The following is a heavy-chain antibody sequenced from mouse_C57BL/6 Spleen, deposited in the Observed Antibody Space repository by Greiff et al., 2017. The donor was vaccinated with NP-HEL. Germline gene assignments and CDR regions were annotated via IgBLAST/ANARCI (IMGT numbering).Heavy chain of an antibody. Sequence: QVQLQQSGAELVKPGASVKISCKASGYAFSSYWMNWVKQRPGKGLEWIGQIYPGDGDTNYNGKFKGKATLTADKSSSTAYMQLSSLTSEASAVYFCARSGYYGSSPLSMDYWGQGTSVTVSS. J-gene: IGHJ4*01. CDR2: IYPGDGDT. CDR3: ARSGYYGSSPLSMDY. CDR1: GYAFSSYW. V-gene: IGHV1-80*01. D-gene: IGHD1-1*01.